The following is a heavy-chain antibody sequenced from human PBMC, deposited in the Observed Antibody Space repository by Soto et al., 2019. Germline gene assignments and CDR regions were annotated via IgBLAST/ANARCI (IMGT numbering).Heavy chain of an antibody. CDR2: IYYSGST. Sequence: SETLSLTCTVSGGSISSGGYYWSWIRQHPGKGLEWIGYIYYSGSTNYNPSLKSRVTISVDTSKNQFSLKVSSVTAADTAIYYCARAAPEADYYYGMDVWGQGTTVTVSS. CDR1: GGSISSGGYY. CDR3: ARAAPEADYYYGMDV. J-gene: IGHJ6*02. D-gene: IGHD6-19*01. V-gene: IGHV4-31*03.